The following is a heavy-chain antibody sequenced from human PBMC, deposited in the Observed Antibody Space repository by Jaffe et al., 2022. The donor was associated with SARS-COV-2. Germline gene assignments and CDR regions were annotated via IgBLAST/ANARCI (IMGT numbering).Heavy chain of an antibody. Sequence: EVQLVESGGGLVQPGGSLRLSCEASGFTFSGYWMHWVRQAPGKGLVWVSRISNDGSGTSYADSVKGRFTISRDNAKNTLYLQMSTLRVEDTAVYYCVRVADCGGGSCWDDAFDIWGQGTVVTVSS. V-gene: IGHV3-74*01. J-gene: IGHJ3*02. CDR3: VRVADCGGGSCWDDAFDI. D-gene: IGHD2-15*01. CDR2: ISNDGSGT. CDR1: GFTFSGYW.